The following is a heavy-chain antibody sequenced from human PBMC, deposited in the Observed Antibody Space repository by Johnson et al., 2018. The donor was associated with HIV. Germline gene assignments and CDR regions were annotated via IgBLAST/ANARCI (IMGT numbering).Heavy chain of an antibody. CDR2: IKEDGSEK. J-gene: IGHJ3*02. Sequence: VQLVESGGGLVQPGGSLRLSCAASGFTFGTYWMSWVRQAPGKGLEWVTNIKEDGSEKYYVDSVRGRFTISRDNAKNSLYLQMTSLIVDDTAVYYCARAGDYDAFDIWGQGTMVTVSS. CDR3: ARAGDYDAFDI. CDR1: GFTFGTYW. D-gene: IGHD3-16*01. V-gene: IGHV3-7*05.